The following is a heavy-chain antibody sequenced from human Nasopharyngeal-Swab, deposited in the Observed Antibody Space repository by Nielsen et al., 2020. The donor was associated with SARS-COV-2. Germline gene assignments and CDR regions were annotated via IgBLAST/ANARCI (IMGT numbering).Heavy chain of an antibody. CDR3: TAHHYYDSSGYGY. Sequence: GESLKISCAASGFTFSNAWMSWVRQAPGKGLEWVGRIKSKTDGGTTDYAAPVKGRFTISRDDSKNTLYLQMNSLKTEDTAVYYCTAHHYYDSSGYGYWGQGTLATVSS. J-gene: IGHJ4*02. CDR1: GFTFSNAW. CDR2: IKSKTDGGTT. D-gene: IGHD3-22*01. V-gene: IGHV3-15*01.